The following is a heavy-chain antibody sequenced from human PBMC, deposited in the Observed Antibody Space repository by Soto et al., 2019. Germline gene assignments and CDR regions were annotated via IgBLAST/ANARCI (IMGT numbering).Heavy chain of an antibody. CDR1: GYSISSGYY. D-gene: IGHD3-22*01. V-gene: IGHV4-38-2*02. J-gene: IGHJ4*02. CDR3: ARESDYYDSSGYRSFDY. Sequence: PSETLSLTCAVSGYSISSGYYWGWIRQPPGKGLEWIGSIYHSGSTYYNPSLKSRVTISVDTSKNQFSLKLSSVTAADTAVYYCARESDYYDSSGYRSFDYWGQGTLVTVS. CDR2: IYHSGST.